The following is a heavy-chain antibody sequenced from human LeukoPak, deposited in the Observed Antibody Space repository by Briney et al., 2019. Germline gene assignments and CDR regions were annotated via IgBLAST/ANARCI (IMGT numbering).Heavy chain of an antibody. CDR3: ARVLYCTKGVCYMEYYYYYGMDV. V-gene: IGHV3-48*03. J-gene: IGHJ6*02. CDR2: ISSSGSTI. CDR1: GFTFSSYE. D-gene: IGHD2-8*01. Sequence: PGGSLRLSCAASGFTFSSYEMNWVRQAPGKGLEWVSYISSSGSTIYYADSVKGRFTISRDNAKNSLYLQMNSLRAEDTAVYYCARVLYCTKGVCYMEYYYYYGMDVWGQGTTVTVSS.